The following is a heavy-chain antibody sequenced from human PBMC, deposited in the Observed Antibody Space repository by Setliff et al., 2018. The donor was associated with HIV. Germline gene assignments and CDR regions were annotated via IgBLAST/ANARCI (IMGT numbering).Heavy chain of an antibody. Sequence: GVLRLSCAASGFTFSNYPMTWVRQAPGKGLEWVSVLSGSGGSTYYADSVKGRFTISRDNSKNTLYLQMHSLRAEDTAVYYCAKGSSPLRYFDTNAYYYYYMDVWGRGTTVTVSS. D-gene: IGHD3-9*01. CDR1: GFTFSNYP. CDR2: LSGSGGST. CDR3: AKGSSPLRYFDTNAYYYYYMDV. J-gene: IGHJ6*03. V-gene: IGHV3-23*01.